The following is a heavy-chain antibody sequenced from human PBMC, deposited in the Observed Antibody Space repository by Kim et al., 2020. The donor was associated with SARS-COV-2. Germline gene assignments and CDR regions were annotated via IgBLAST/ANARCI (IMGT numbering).Heavy chain of an antibody. V-gene: IGHV3-9*01. CDR3: AKAATMDAPLFDP. J-gene: IGHJ5*02. Sequence: GGSLRLSCAASGFTFDDYAMHWVRQAPGKGLEWVSGISWNSGSIGYADSVKGRFTISRDNAKNSLYLQMNSLRAEDTALYYCAKAATMDAPLFDPWGQGTLVTVSS. CDR1: GFTFDDYA. CDR2: ISWNSGSI. D-gene: IGHD3-10*01.